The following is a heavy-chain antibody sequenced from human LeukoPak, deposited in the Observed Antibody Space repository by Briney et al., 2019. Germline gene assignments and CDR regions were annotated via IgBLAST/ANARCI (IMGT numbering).Heavy chain of an antibody. CDR2: INGDESDK. D-gene: IGHD1-7*01. J-gene: IGHJ4*02. Sequence: GGCVRLSCVVYGFTFDNWMSWGGTAPGKGVGGVGKINGDESDKYYVDSVKDRFTVSRDNARSSLFLQMNSLSAEDTAVYFCARASTRSGTTYYFVYWGQGPLVTVSS. CDR3: ARASTRSGTTYYFVY. V-gene: IGHV3-7*01. CDR1: GFTFDNW.